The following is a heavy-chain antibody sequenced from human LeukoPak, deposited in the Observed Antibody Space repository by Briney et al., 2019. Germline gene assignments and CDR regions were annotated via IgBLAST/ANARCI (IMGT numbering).Heavy chain of an antibody. CDR2: TYYTSKWSS. CDR1: GDSVSSNSVA. CDR3: ARGYHKPGFDH. V-gene: IGHV6-1*01. D-gene: IGHD2-2*01. Sequence: SQTLSLTCAISGDSVSSNSVAWNWIRQSPSRGLEWLGRTYYTSKWSSDYAVSVKSRITITPDTSKNQFSLQLASVSPEDTAVYYCARGYHKPGFDHWGQGSLVTVSS. J-gene: IGHJ5*02.